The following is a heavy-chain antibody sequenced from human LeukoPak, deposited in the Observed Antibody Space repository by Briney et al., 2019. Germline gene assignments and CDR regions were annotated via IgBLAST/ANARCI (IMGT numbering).Heavy chain of an antibody. V-gene: IGHV3-48*01. CDR3: ARRSTIFGVAASYYMDV. D-gene: IGHD3-3*01. CDR1: GFTFSSYN. J-gene: IGHJ6*03. CDR2: ISSSGNTI. Sequence: GGSLRLSCAASGFTFSSYNMNWVRQAPGKGLDCISHISSSGNTIYYADSVKGRFTISRDYAKTSLYLQMNSLRAEDTAVYYCARRSTIFGVAASYYMDVWGKGTTVIVSS.